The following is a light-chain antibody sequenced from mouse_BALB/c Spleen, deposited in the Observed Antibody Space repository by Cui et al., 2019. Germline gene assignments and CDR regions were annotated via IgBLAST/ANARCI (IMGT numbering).Light chain of an antibody. Sequence: ENVLTQSPAIRAAELGQKVTMTCSDSPSVSSSYLHWYQQKSGDSPKPLVHRTSNLASGVPARFSGSGSGTSYSLTISSVEAEDDATYYCQQWSGYPFTFGAGTKLELK. V-gene: IGKV4-58*01. J-gene: IGKJ5*01. CDR2: RTS. CDR1: PSVSSSY. CDR3: QQWSGYPFT.